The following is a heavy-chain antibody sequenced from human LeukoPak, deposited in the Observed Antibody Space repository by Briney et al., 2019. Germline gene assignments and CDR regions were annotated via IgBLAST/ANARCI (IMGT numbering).Heavy chain of an antibody. J-gene: IGHJ3*02. D-gene: IGHD3-16*01. Sequence: SETLSLTCTVSGGPISNYYWSWIRQPPGKRLEWIGYIYYSGSTNYNPSLKSRVTISVDTSKNQFSLKLSSVTAADTAVYYCARMRLGAFDIWGQGTMVTVSS. CDR1: GGPISNYY. CDR3: ARMRLGAFDI. V-gene: IGHV4-59*01. CDR2: IYYSGST.